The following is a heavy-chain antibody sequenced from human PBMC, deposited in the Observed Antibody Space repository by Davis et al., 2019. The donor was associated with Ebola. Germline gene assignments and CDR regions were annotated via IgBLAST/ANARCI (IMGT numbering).Heavy chain of an antibody. CDR2: ISYDGRNH. V-gene: IGHV3-30*04. D-gene: IGHD4-17*01. Sequence: GESLKISCSASGFTLSDYTMHWVRQVPGKGLEWVALISYDGRNHYYADSVKGRFTISTDSSKNTVHLQMTSLRRSDAAVYYCARAMSTVTSGFDYWGRGALVTVSS. CDR1: GFTLSDYT. CDR3: ARAMSTVTSGFDY. J-gene: IGHJ4*02.